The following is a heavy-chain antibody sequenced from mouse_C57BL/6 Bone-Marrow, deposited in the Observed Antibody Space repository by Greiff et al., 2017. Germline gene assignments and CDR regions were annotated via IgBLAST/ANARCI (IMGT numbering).Heavy chain of an antibody. CDR2: ISNGGGST. V-gene: IGHV5-12*01. J-gene: IGHJ3*01. Sequence: EVKLVESGGGLVQPGGSLKLSCAASGFTFSDYYMYWVRQTPEKRLEWVAYISNGGGSTYYPDTVKGRFTISRDKAKNTLYLQMSRLKSEDTAMYYCARPYPWFAYWGQGTLVTVSA. CDR1: GFTFSDYY. CDR3: ARPYPWFAY. D-gene: IGHD6-5*01.